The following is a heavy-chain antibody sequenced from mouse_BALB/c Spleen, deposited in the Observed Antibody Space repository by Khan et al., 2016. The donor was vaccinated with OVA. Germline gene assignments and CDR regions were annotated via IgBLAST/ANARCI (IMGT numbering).Heavy chain of an antibody. CDR1: GYTFTDYA. V-gene: IGHV1S137*01. CDR3: ARPSTATAMDY. CDR2: ISTYYGDA. D-gene: IGHD1-2*01. Sequence: QMQLEESGAELVRPGVSVKISCKGSGYTFTDYAMHWVKQSHAQSLEWIGVISTYYGDASYNQKFKGKATMTVDKSSSTAYMELARLTSEDSAIYYCARPSTATAMDYWGQGTSVTVSS. J-gene: IGHJ4*01.